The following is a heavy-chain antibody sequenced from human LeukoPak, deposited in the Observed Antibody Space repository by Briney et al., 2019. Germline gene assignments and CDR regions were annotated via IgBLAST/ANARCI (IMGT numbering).Heavy chain of an antibody. V-gene: IGHV1-2*02. CDR3: ARHPTPAKQQLDY. J-gene: IGHJ4*02. Sequence: ASVKVSCKASGYTFTGYYMHWVRQAPGQGLEWMGWINPNSGGTNYAQKFQGRVTMTRDTSISTAYMELSSLRSDDTAVYYCARHPTPAKQQLDYWGQGTLVTVSS. CDR2: INPNSGGT. CDR1: GYTFTGYY. D-gene: IGHD6-13*01.